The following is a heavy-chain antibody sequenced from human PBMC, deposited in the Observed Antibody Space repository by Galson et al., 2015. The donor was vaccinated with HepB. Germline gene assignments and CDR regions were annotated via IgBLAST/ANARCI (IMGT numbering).Heavy chain of an antibody. J-gene: IGHJ6*02. V-gene: IGHV1-3*04. CDR2: ISTGNGNT. D-gene: IGHD2-15*01. CDR3: ARDRIMVATGIYYGMDV. Sequence: SVKVSCKASGYTFTSYTMHWVRQAPGQSLEWMGWISTGNGNTKYSQKFQDRVTIARDTSASTAYMELTSLRYEDTAVYYCARDRIMVATGIYYGMDVWGQGTTVTVSS. CDR1: GYTFTSYT.